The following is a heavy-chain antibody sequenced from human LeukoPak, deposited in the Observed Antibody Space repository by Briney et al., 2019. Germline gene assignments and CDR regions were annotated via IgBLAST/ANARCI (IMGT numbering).Heavy chain of an antibody. Sequence: GGSLRLSCVASGFTFSHYSMNWVRQAPGEGLEWVSSIRFTGSYIYYADSVKGRFTISRDDAKNLLSLQMISLRAEDTAVYYCARWAGVITGTPGIDFWGQGSLVTVSS. V-gene: IGHV3-21*01. J-gene: IGHJ4*02. CDR2: IRFTGSYI. CDR3: ARWAGVITGTPGIDF. D-gene: IGHD1-7*01. CDR1: GFTFSHYS.